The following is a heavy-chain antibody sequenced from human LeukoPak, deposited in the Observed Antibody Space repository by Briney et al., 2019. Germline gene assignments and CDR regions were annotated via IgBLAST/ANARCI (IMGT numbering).Heavy chain of an antibody. CDR2: ISTTGRTI. V-gene: IGHV3-48*03. CDR3: ARGDDYGDSLLAY. J-gene: IGHJ4*02. CDR1: GFAFSGYE. D-gene: IGHD4-17*01. Sequence: PGGSLRLSCAASGFAFSGYEMNWVRQAPGKGLEWISYISTTGRTIYYADSVKGRFTISRDNAKNSLYLQVNSLRAEDTAVYYCARGDDYGDSLLAYWGQGTLVTVSS.